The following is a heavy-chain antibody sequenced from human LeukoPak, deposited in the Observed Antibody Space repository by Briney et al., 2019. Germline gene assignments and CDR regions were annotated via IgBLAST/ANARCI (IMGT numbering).Heavy chain of an antibody. J-gene: IGHJ5*02. CDR2: IGPNSGGT. Sequence: ASVKVSCKASGYTFTDYYMHWVRQAPGQGLEWMGRIGPNSGGTNYAQKFQGRVTMTRDSSISTAYMELTRLISDDTAVYYCARSNIAVRRGNNWFDPWGQGTLVTVSS. D-gene: IGHD6-6*01. V-gene: IGHV1-2*06. CDR1: GYTFTDYY. CDR3: ARSNIAVRRGNNWFDP.